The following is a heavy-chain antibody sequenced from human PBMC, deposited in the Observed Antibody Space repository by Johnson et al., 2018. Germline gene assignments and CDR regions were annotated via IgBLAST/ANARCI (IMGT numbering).Heavy chain of an antibody. V-gene: IGHV1-69*12. CDR3: AGRHSGSYFDAFDI. D-gene: IGHD1-26*01. CDR1: GGTFSSYA. Sequence: QVQLVQSGAEVKKPGSSVKVSCKASGGTFSSYAINWVRQAPGQGLEWMGGIIPIFGTANYAQKFQGRVTITADESTSTACMELGSLRSEDTAVYYCAGRHSGSYFDAFDIWGQGTMVTVSS. J-gene: IGHJ3*02. CDR2: IIPIFGTA.